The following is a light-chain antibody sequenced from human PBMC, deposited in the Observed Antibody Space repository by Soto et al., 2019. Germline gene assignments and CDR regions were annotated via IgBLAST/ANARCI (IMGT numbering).Light chain of an antibody. Sequence: QSDLTQPASVSGSPGQSITISCTGTGSDVGGFNYVSWYQQHPGKAPKLIIYDVSNRPSGVSNRFSGSKSGNTASLTISGLQAEDEADYYCSSYTSSSALYVFGTGTKVTVL. J-gene: IGLJ1*01. CDR1: GSDVGGFNY. CDR2: DVS. V-gene: IGLV2-14*01. CDR3: SSYTSSSALYV.